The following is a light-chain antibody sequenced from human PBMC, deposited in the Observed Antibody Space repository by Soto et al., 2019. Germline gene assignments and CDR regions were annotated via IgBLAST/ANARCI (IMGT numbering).Light chain of an antibody. CDR1: GSDVGGYNY. V-gene: IGLV2-14*01. Sequence: QSALTQPASVSGSPGQSITISCTGTGSDVGGYNYVSWYQQHPGKAPKLMIYEVSNRPSGVSNRFSGSKSGNTASLTISGLQAEDEADYYCSSYTRNSTLVFGGGTKVTVL. CDR2: EVS. CDR3: SSYTRNSTLV. J-gene: IGLJ2*01.